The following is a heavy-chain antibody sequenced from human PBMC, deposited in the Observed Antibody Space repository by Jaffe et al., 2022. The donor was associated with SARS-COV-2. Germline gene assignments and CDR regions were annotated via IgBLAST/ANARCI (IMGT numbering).Heavy chain of an antibody. J-gene: IGHJ4*02. CDR3: TTDLIFSEDSDSGDDYRLNDY. D-gene: IGHD3-22*01. CDR1: GFDFSDVW. Sequence: EVHLVQSAGGLVKPGESLRLSCAASGFDFSDVWMTWVRQIPGKGLEWVGRITSKADGGEETYGAPVKGRFAISRDDSKNILYLQMTSLKSEDTAMYYCTTDLIFSEDSDSGDDYRLNDYWGQGTLVTVSS. CDR2: ITSKADGGEE. V-gene: IGHV3-15*01.